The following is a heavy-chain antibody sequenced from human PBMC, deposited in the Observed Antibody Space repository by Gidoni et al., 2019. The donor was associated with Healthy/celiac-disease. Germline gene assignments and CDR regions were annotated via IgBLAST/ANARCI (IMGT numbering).Heavy chain of an antibody. CDR2: ISYDGSNK. V-gene: IGHV3-30*18. CDR1: RFTCRSYG. J-gene: IGHJ4*02. Sequence: QVQLVESGGGVVKPGRSMRLSGSASRFTCRSYGMHWVRQAPGKGLEWVAVISYDGSNKYYADSVKGRFTISRDNSKNTLYLQMNSLRAEDTAVYYCAKGRARVVVAATPDYWGQGTLVTVSS. D-gene: IGHD2-15*01. CDR3: AKGRARVVVAATPDY.